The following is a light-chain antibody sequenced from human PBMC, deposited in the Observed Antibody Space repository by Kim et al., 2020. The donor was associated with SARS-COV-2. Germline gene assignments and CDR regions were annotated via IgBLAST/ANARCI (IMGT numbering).Light chain of an antibody. CDR1: RLRSDY. CDR2: GKN. V-gene: IGLV3-19*01. Sequence: GQAVVINCQGDRLRSDYASRYQQKPGQAPVLVIYGKNNRPSGIPDRFSGSSSGNTASLTITGAQAEDEADYYCNSRDSSGNHHVFGTGTKVTVL. J-gene: IGLJ1*01. CDR3: NSRDSSGNHHV.